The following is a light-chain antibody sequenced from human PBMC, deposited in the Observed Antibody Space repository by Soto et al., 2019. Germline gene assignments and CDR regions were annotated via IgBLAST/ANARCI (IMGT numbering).Light chain of an antibody. Sequence: QSALTQPPSASGSPGQSVTISCTGTSSDVGGYNYVSWYQHHPGKAPKLMIYEVSKRPSGVPDRFSGSKSGNTASLTVSGLQAEDEADDYCSSYAGSNNRGVFGSGTKVTVL. CDR1: SSDVGGYNY. J-gene: IGLJ1*01. V-gene: IGLV2-8*01. CDR3: SSYAGSNNRGV. CDR2: EVS.